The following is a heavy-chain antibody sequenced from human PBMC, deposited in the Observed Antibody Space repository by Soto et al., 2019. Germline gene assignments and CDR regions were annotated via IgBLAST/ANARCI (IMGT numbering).Heavy chain of an antibody. V-gene: IGHV1-69*04. CDR2: IIPILHIA. Sequence: ASVKVSCKASGGTFSNYPISWVRQAPEQGLEWMGRIIPILHIANYAQNFQGRVTITADKSTSTIYMQLSSLGSEDTAVYYCARGLLSGDDAFDIWGQGTMVTVSS. D-gene: IGHD7-27*01. CDR1: GGTFSNYP. CDR3: ARGLLSGDDAFDI. J-gene: IGHJ3*02.